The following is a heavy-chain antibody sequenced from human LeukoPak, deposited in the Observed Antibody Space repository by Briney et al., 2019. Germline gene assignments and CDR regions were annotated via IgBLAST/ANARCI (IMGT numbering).Heavy chain of an antibody. CDR3: ARVAGPSYGDQYFDY. J-gene: IGHJ4*02. D-gene: IGHD4-17*01. CDR1: GGSISSSSYY. Sequence: PSETLSLTCTVSGGSISSSSYYWGWIRQPPGKGLEWIGSIYYSGSTYYNPSLKSRVTISVDTSKNQFSLKLSSVTAADTAVYYCARVAGPSYGDQYFDYWGQGTLVTVSS. CDR2: IYYSGST. V-gene: IGHV4-39*07.